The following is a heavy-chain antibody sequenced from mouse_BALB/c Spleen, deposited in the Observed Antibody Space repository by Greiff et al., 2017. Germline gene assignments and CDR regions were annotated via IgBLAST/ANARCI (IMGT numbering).Heavy chain of an antibody. CDR2: ISSGSSTI. Sequence: EVMLVESGGGLVQPGGSRKLSCAASGFTFSSFGMHWVRQAPEKGLEWVAYISSGSSTIYYADTVKGRFTISRDNPKNTLFLQMTSLRSEDTAMCYCARSGGTYWGQGTLVTVSA. V-gene: IGHV5-17*02. CDR1: GFTFSSFG. J-gene: IGHJ3*01. D-gene: IGHD3-1*01. CDR3: ARSGGTY.